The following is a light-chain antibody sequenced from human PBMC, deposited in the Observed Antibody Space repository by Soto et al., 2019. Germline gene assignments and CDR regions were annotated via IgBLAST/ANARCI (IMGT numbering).Light chain of an antibody. V-gene: IGLV1-44*01. Sequence: VLTQPPSASGPPGQRVTISCSGSSSNIGSNTVNWYQQLPGTAPKLLIYSNNQRPSGVPDRFSGSKSGTSASLAISGLQSEDEADYYCAAWDDSLNGVVFGGGTKLTVL. J-gene: IGLJ2*01. CDR2: SNN. CDR1: SSNIGSNT. CDR3: AAWDDSLNGVV.